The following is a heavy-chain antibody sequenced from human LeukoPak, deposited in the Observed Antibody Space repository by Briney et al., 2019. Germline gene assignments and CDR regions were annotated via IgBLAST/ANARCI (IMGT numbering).Heavy chain of an antibody. CDR3: ARENIAAAGYFDY. V-gene: IGHV4-30-2*01. CDR1: GGSISSGGYS. D-gene: IGHD6-13*01. J-gene: IGHJ4*02. Sequence: SETLSLTCAVSGGSISSGGYSWSWIRQPPGKGLEWIGYIYHSGSTYYNPSLKSRVTISVDRSKNQFSLKLSSVTAADTAVYYCARENIAAAGYFDYWGQGTLVTVSS. CDR2: IYHSGST.